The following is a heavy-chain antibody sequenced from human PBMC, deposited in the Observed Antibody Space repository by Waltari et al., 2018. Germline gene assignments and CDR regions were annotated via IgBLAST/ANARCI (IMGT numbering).Heavy chain of an antibody. J-gene: IGHJ4*02. Sequence: QLQLQESGPGLVKPSETLSLTCTVSGGSIRSSSYYWGWIRQPPGKGLEWIGSIYYSGSTYYNPSLKSRVTISVDTSKNQFSLKLSSVTAADTAVYYCASLTESPGFDYWGQGTLVTVSS. V-gene: IGHV4-39*01. CDR3: ASLTESPGFDY. CDR1: GGSIRSSSYY. CDR2: IYYSGST. D-gene: IGHD2-21*02.